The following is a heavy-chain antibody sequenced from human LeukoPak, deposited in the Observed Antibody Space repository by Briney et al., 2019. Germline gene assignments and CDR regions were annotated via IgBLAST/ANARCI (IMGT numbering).Heavy chain of an antibody. Sequence: GGSLRLSCAASGFTFSNYAMHWVRQATGKGLEWVSAIGTAGDTFYPGSVKGRFTISRENAKNSLYLQMDSLRAEDTAVYYCARQMTPHGNFDYWGQGTLVTVSS. D-gene: IGHD1-26*01. CDR2: IGTAGDT. V-gene: IGHV3-13*01. CDR3: ARQMTPHGNFDY. CDR1: GFTFSNYA. J-gene: IGHJ4*02.